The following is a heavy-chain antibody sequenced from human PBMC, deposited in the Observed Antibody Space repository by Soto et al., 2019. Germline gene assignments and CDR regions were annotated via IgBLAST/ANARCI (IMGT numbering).Heavy chain of an antibody. CDR2: IIPIFGTA. CDR1: GGTFSSYA. J-gene: IGHJ6*02. CDR3: ARSQGGSSSLDIYYYYYYGMDV. D-gene: IGHD2-15*01. Sequence: QVQLVQSGAEVKKPGSSVKVSCKAPGGTFSSYAISWVRQAPGQGLEWMGGIIPIFGTANYAQKFQGRVTITADESTSRGYMELSSLRSEDTAVYYCARSQGGSSSLDIYYYYYYGMDVWGQVTTVTVSS. V-gene: IGHV1-69*01.